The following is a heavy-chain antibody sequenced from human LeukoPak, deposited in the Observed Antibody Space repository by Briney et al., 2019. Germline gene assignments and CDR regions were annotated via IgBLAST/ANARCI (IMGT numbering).Heavy chain of an antibody. V-gene: IGHV3-23*01. Sequence: GGSLRLSCAACGFTFSSYAMSWVRQAPGKGLEWVSAISGSGGSTYYADSVKGRFTISRDNSKNTLYLQMDSLRAEDTAVYYCAKGFYYDSSGYYGASYYYYYGMDVWGQGTTVTVSS. D-gene: IGHD3-22*01. CDR3: AKGFYYDSSGYYGASYYYYYGMDV. J-gene: IGHJ6*02. CDR1: GFTFSSYA. CDR2: ISGSGGST.